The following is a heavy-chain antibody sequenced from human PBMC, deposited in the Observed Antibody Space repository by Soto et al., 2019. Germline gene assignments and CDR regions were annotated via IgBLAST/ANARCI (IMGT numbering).Heavy chain of an antibody. V-gene: IGHV4-61*08. D-gene: IGHD3-22*01. CDR1: GDSVSSGDYF. Sequence: PSETLSLTCTVSGDSVSSGDYFWSWIRQPPGKGLEWIAYIQASGNTNYSPSLNSRAYISIDASKNQFSLILTSVTAADTAIYYCMRTNSRGHWAAWYWGQGTLVTVSS. J-gene: IGHJ4*02. CDR2: IQASGNT. CDR3: MRTNSRGHWAAWY.